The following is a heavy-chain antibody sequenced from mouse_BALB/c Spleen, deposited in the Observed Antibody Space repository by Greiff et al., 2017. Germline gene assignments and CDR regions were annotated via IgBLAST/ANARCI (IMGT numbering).Heavy chain of an antibody. V-gene: IGHV14-1*02. J-gene: IGHJ3*01. Sequence: VQLKQSGAELVRPGALVKLSCKASGFNIKDYYMHWVKQRPEQGLEWIGWIDPENGNTIYDPKFQGKASITADTSSNTAYLQLSSLTSEDTAVYYCARGASPSASAYWGQGTLVTVSA. D-gene: IGHD6-1*01. CDR3: ARGASPSASAY. CDR1: GFNIKDYY. CDR2: IDPENGNT.